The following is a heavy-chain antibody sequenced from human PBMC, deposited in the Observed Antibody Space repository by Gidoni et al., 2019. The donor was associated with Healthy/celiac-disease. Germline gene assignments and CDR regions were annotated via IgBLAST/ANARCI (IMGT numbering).Heavy chain of an antibody. J-gene: IGHJ3*02. CDR1: GYTFTGYY. Sequence: QVQLVQSAAEVKKPVASVKGSRKASGYTFTGYYMHWVRQAPGQGLGWIGWISPSSGDTNYAQKFQSRVTMTRDTSISTDYMRLSRLRSDETAVYYCASRPLEDAFDIWGQGTMVTVSS. D-gene: IGHD1-1*01. V-gene: IGHV1-2*02. CDR3: ASRPLEDAFDI. CDR2: ISPSSGDT.